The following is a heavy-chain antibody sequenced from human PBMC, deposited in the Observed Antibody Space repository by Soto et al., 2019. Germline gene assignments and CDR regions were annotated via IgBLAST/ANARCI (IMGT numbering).Heavy chain of an antibody. CDR2: ISSSSSYI. CDR3: ASAPPRSITTAGSSDDYYGMDV. V-gene: IGHV3-21*01. D-gene: IGHD6-13*01. J-gene: IGHJ6*04. CDR1: GFTFGRYS. Sequence: GGSLRLSCAASGFTFGRYSMNWVGQAPGKGLEWVSSISSSSSYIYYADSVKGRFTISRDNAKNSLYLQMNSLRAEDTAVYYCASAPPRSITTAGSSDDYYGMDVWGKGTTVTVSS.